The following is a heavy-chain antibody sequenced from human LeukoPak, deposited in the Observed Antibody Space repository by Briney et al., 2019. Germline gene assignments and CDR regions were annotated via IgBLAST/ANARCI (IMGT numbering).Heavy chain of an antibody. CDR2: IYYSGST. CDR1: GGSISSSSYY. Sequence: PSETLSLTCTVSGGSISSSSYYWGWIRQPPGKGLEWIGSIYYSGSTYYNPSLKSRVTISVDTSKNQFSLKLSSVTAADTAVYYCARGRRIVVVPAAPRFGMDVWGQGTTVTVSS. V-gene: IGHV4-39*01. CDR3: ARGRRIVVVPAAPRFGMDV. J-gene: IGHJ6*02. D-gene: IGHD2-2*01.